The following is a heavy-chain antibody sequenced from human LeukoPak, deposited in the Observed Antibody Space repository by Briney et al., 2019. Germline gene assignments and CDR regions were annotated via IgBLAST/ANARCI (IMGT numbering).Heavy chain of an antibody. D-gene: IGHD3-16*02. Sequence: ASVKVSCKASGYSFTSHYMHWVRQAPGRGLGWMGLINPSGSSTLYAQKFQGRVTMTRDMSTTTDYMELSSLRSEDTAVYYCARDNSVGDIAWWFDPWGQGTLVTVSS. V-gene: IGHV1-46*01. CDR2: INPSGSST. J-gene: IGHJ5*02. CDR1: GYSFTSHY. CDR3: ARDNSVGDIAWWFDP.